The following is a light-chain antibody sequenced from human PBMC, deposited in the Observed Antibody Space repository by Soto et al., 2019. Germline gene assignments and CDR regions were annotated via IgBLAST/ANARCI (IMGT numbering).Light chain of an antibody. CDR3: CSFTRITTYV. CDR2: EVS. V-gene: IGLV2-14*01. J-gene: IGLJ1*01. CDR1: SSDVGAYNY. Sequence: QSVLTQPRAVSGSPGQSVTISCTGTSSDVGAYNYVSWYQQQPGKAPKLMISEVSNRPSGVSNRFYGSKSGNTAYLIISGLPAEDEADYYCCSFTRITTYVFGTGTRAPS.